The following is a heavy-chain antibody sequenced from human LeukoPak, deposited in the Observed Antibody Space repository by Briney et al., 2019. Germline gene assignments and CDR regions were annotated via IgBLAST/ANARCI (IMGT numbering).Heavy chain of an antibody. D-gene: IGHD5-18*01. V-gene: IGHV1-69*01. CDR2: IIPIFGTA. J-gene: IGHJ4*02. CDR3: ASPNPQYSYGSYFDY. CDR1: GGTFSSYA. Sequence: SVKVSCKASGGTFSSYASSWVRQAPGQELEWMGGIIPIFGTANYAQKFQGRVTITADESTSTAYMELSSLRSEDTAVYYCASPNPQYSYGSYFDYWGQGTLVTVSS.